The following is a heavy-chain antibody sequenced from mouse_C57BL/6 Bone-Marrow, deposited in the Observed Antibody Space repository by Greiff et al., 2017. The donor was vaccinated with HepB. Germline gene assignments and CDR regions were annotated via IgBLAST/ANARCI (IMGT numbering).Heavy chain of an antibody. J-gene: IGHJ1*03. D-gene: IGHD1-1*01. CDR1: GYTFTSYG. V-gene: IGHV1-81*01. CDR3: AKLLYWYFDV. Sequence: VQLQESGAELARPGASVKLSCKASGYTFTSYGISWVKQRTGQGLEWIGEIYPRSGNTYYNEKFKGKATLTADKSSSTAYMELRSLTSEDSAVYVCAKLLYWYFDVWGTGTTVTVSS. CDR2: IYPRSGNT.